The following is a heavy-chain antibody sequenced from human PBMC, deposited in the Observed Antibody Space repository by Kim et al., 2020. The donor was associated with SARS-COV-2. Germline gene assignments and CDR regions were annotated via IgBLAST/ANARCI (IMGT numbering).Heavy chain of an antibody. CDR1: GFTFSNYA. V-gene: IGHV3-30*18. CDR3: AKDLFMARRGVFDS. D-gene: IGHD3-10*02. J-gene: IGHJ4*02. CDR2: LSYDGNNR. Sequence: GGSLRLSCAASGFTFSNYAMHWVRQAPGKGVEWVAGLSYDGNNRYNADSVKGRFTISRDNSQNTLYLQMNSLRSDDTAIYYCAKDLFMARRGVFDSWGQGTLVSVSS.